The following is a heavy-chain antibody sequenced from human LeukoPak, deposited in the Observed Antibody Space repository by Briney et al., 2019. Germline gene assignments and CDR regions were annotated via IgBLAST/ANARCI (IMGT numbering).Heavy chain of an antibody. V-gene: IGHV3-48*03. D-gene: IGHD6-19*01. CDR2: ISSSGNTI. J-gene: IGHJ3*02. Sequence: PGGSLRLSCAASGFTFSSYEMNWVRQAPGKGLEWVSYISSSGNTIYYADSVKGRFTISRDNAKNSLYLQMNSLRAKDTAVFYCARDKGRAVAGNFDFDIWGQGTMVTVSS. CDR3: ARDKGRAVAGNFDFDI. CDR1: GFTFSSYE.